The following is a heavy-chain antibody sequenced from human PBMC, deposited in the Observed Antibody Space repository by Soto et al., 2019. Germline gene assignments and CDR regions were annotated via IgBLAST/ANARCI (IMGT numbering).Heavy chain of an antibody. J-gene: IGHJ4*02. D-gene: IGHD6-19*01. CDR1: GYTFTDYY. CDR3: ARGVSGWSPFDL. CDR2: INPNSGVT. Sequence: QVQLVQSGAEVKKPGASVKVSCKASGYTFTDYYVHWVRQAPGQGLEWMGWINPNSGVTNYAQKFQGWVSLTRDTSVSRACRELNRLKSDDTAVFFCARGVSGWSPFDLWGQGTLVTVSS. V-gene: IGHV1-2*04.